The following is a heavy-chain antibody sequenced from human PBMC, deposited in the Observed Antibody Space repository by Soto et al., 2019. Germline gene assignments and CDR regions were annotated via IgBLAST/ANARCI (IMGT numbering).Heavy chain of an antibody. CDR1: GFHLVMYG. J-gene: IGHJ4*02. CDR3: VRDWSSNANAVNDN. V-gene: IGHV3-33*01. D-gene: IGHD2-8*02. Sequence: PGGSLRLSCTTSGFHLVMYGFHWVRQAPGKGLEWVASVWFDGSNEKYADSVRARFVISRDNSKNTIYLQMDSLRVEDTAVYYCVRDWSSNANAVNDNWGQGTLVTVSS. CDR2: VWFDGSNE.